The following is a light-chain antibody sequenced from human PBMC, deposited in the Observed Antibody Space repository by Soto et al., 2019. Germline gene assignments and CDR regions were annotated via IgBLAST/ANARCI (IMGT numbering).Light chain of an antibody. CDR2: SDD. CDR1: NSNIGSYS. J-gene: IGLJ2*01. CDR3: AAWDDSLNGPV. V-gene: IGLV1-44*01. Sequence: QSVLTQPPSASGTPGQRVTISCSGSNSNIGSYSVNWYRHLPGTAPKLLVVSDDQRPSGVPDRFSGSKSGHSASLAISGLQSEDEADYYCAAWDDSLNGPVFGGGTKLTVL.